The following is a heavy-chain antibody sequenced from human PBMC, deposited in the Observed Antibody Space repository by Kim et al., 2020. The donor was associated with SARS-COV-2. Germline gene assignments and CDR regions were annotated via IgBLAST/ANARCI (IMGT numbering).Heavy chain of an antibody. J-gene: IGHJ6*02. Sequence: YYAAAVKGRFTISRDNSKSPLYQQMNSLRAEDTAVYYGGRVLVFYYYGMDVWGQGTTVTVSS. V-gene: IGHV3-33*01. D-gene: IGHD2-8*01. CDR3: GRVLVFYYYGMDV.